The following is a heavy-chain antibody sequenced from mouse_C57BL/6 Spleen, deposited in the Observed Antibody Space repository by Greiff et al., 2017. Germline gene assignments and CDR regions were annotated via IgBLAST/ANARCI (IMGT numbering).Heavy chain of an antibody. CDR1: GYTFTDYN. CDR2: INPNNGGT. J-gene: IGHJ2*01. Sequence: VQLQQSGPELVKPGASVKMSCKASGYTFTDYNMHWVKQSHGKSLEWIGYINPNNGGTSYNQKFNGKATLTVNKSSSTAYMELRSLTSEDSAVYYCAKSLYDGYYVGYWGQGTTLTVSS. CDR3: AKSLYDGYYVGY. D-gene: IGHD2-3*01. V-gene: IGHV1-22*01.